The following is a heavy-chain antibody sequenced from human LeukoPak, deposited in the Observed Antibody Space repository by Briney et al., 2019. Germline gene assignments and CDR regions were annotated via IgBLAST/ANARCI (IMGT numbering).Heavy chain of an antibody. Sequence: PGGSLRLSCAASVFTFSRYWMSCVREAPGKGLEWVANIKQDGSEKYYVDSVKGRFNISRDNANNSLYLQMNSLRAEDTAVYYCARDGDARTDWGQGTLVTVSS. D-gene: IGHD3/OR15-3a*01. CDR2: IKQDGSEK. CDR3: ARDGDARTD. CDR1: VFTFSRYW. V-gene: IGHV3-7*01. J-gene: IGHJ4*02.